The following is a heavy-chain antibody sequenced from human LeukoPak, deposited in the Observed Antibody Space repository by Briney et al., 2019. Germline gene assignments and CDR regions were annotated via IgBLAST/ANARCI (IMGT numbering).Heavy chain of an antibody. J-gene: IGHJ5*02. CDR2: IYSGGST. Sequence: GGSLRLSCAASGFTFSNAWMSWVRQAPGKGLEWVSIIYSGGSTFYADSVKGRFTISRDNSKNTLYLQMNSLRAEDTAVYYCARGLGSPVPTWFDPWGQGTLVTVSS. V-gene: IGHV3-66*01. CDR1: GFTFSNAW. CDR3: ARGLGSPVPTWFDP. D-gene: IGHD3-16*01.